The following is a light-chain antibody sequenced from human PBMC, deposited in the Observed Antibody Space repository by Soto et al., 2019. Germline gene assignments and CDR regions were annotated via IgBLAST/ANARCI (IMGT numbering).Light chain of an antibody. Sequence: QAVVTQPPSASGTPGQRVTISCSGSSSNIGSNTVNWYQQLPGTAPKLLIYSNNQRPSGVPDRFSGSKSGTSASLAISGLQSEDEADYYCAAWDDSLNGNYVFGTGTKPTVL. J-gene: IGLJ1*01. CDR3: AAWDDSLNGNYV. V-gene: IGLV1-44*01. CDR2: SNN. CDR1: SSNIGSNT.